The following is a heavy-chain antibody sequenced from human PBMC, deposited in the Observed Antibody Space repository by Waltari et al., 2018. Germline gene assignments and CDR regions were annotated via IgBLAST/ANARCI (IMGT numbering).Heavy chain of an antibody. CDR3: GRIAFGDDGGYFQY. CDR1: GGAISSNYN. D-gene: IGHD4-17*01. J-gene: IGHJ1*01. CDR2: MQYRGST. V-gene: IGHV4-39*01. Sequence: QLQLQESGPGLVKPSETLPLTCTVSGGAISSNYNWGWIRQPPGKGLEWMGNMQYRGSTFYNPPLESRVTISLDTSRNQFSLRLSSVYAADTAVYFCGRIAFGDDGGYFQYWGQGTLVTVSS.